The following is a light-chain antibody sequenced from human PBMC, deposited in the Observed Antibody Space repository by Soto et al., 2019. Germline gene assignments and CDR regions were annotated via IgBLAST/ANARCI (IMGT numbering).Light chain of an antibody. CDR2: EVS. V-gene: IGLV2-14*01. Sequence: QSVLTQPASVSGSPGQSITISCTGTSSDVGGYNYVSWYQQHPGKAPKLMIYEVSNRPSGVSNRFSGSKSGNTASLTISGLQAEDEADYYCSSYTTNSTCVFGGGTKLTVL. CDR1: SSDVGGYNY. J-gene: IGLJ3*02. CDR3: SSYTTNSTCV.